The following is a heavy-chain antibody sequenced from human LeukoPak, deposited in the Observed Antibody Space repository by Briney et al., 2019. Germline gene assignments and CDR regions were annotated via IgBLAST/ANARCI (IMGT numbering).Heavy chain of an antibody. V-gene: IGHV3-30*18. Sequence: GGSLRLSCSASGFTFSGYAMHWVRQAPGKGLEWVAVISYDGSNKYYADSVKGRFTISRDNSKNTLYLQMNSLRAEDTAVYYCAKQQLLDYSGMDVWGQGTTVTVSS. J-gene: IGHJ6*02. CDR2: ISYDGSNK. D-gene: IGHD6-13*01. CDR3: AKQQLLDYSGMDV. CDR1: GFTFSGYA.